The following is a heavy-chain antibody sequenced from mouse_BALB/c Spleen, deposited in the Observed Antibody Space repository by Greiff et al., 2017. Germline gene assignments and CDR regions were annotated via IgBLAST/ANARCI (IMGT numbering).Heavy chain of an antibody. D-gene: IGHD2-4*01. J-gene: IGHJ4*01. V-gene: IGHV2-6-4*01. CDR1: GFSLSRYS. CDR2: IWGGGST. Sequence: VQLKESGPGLVAPSQSLSITCTVSGFSLSRYSVPWVRQPPGKGLEWLGMIWGGGSTDYNSALKSRLSISKDNSKSQVFLKMNSLQTDDTAMYYCARNWGNYDYDSFYAMDYWGQGTSVTVSS. CDR3: ARNWGNYDYDSFYAMDY.